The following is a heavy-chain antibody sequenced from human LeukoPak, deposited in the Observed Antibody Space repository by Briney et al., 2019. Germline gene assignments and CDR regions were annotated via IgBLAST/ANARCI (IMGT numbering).Heavy chain of an antibody. V-gene: IGHV5-51*01. J-gene: IGHJ4*02. CDR2: IYPGDSDT. CDR1: GYSFTRYW. D-gene: IGHD3-16*01. Sequence: GESLKISCKGSGYSFTRYWIGWMRQTPGKGLEWMGIIYPGDSDTRYSPSFQGQVTISADKSISTAYLQWRSLKASGSAIYYCAKNTGEGNYFDHWGQGTLVTVSS. CDR3: AKNTGEGNYFDH.